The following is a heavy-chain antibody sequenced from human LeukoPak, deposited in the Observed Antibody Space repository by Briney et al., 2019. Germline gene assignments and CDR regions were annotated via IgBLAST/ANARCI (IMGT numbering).Heavy chain of an antibody. D-gene: IGHD1-1*01. V-gene: IGHV4-61*02. Sequence: PSETLSLTCTVSGGSISSGSYYWSWIRQPAGKGLEWIGRIYTSGSTNYNPSLKSRVTISVDTSKNQFSLKLSSVTAADTAVYYCARDYPNWNDVLGVTPDAFDIWGQGTMVTVSS. J-gene: IGHJ3*02. CDR1: GGSISSGSYY. CDR3: ARDYPNWNDVLGVTPDAFDI. CDR2: IYTSGST.